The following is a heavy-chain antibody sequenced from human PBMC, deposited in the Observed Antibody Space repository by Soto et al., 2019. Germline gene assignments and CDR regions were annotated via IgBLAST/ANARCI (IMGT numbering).Heavy chain of an antibody. D-gene: IGHD3-3*01. V-gene: IGHV3-23*01. J-gene: IGHJ4*02. CDR1: GFTFSSYA. CDR3: ARDLGDFWSGYYFRILES. Sequence: GGSLRLSCAASGFTFSSYAMSWVRQAPGKGLEWVSAISGSGGSTYYADSVKGRFTISRDNSKNTLYLQMNSLRAEDTAVYYCARDLGDFWSGYYFRILESWGQGTLVTVSS. CDR2: ISGSGGST.